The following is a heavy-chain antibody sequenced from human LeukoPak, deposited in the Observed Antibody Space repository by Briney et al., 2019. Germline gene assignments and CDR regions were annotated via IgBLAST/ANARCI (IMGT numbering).Heavy chain of an antibody. Sequence: ASVKVSCKASAYTFTSYDINWVRQVTGQGLEWMGWMNPNSGNTGDAQKFQGRVNITRNTSISTAYMELSSLRSEDTAVYYCARPSYSGYEFDYWGQGTLVTVSS. CDR2: MNPNSGNT. J-gene: IGHJ4*02. CDR3: ARPSYSGYEFDY. D-gene: IGHD5-12*01. CDR1: AYTFTSYD. V-gene: IGHV1-8*03.